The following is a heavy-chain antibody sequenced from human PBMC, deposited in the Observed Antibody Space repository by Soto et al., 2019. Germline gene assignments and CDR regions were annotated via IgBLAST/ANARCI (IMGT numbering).Heavy chain of an antibody. CDR3: ARSLAPCSASCYLFDC. CDR2: IYSGGTT. V-gene: IGHV3-53*01. CDR1: GFTVSNNH. J-gene: IGHJ4*02. Sequence: EVQLVESGGGLMQPGESLRVSCAASGFTVSNNHMSWVRQVPGKGLEWVSLIYSGGTTYYADSVKGRFTISRDNSKNTVYLQMNSLRAEDTAIYYCARSLAPCSASCYLFDCWGQGTLVTVSS. D-gene: IGHD2-2*01.